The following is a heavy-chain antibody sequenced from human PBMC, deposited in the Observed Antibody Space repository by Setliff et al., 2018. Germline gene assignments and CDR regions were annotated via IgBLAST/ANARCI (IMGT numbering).Heavy chain of an antibody. Sequence: SETLSLTCTVSGGSISSSDCYWGWIRHPPGKGLEWIGSIYYSGTTYYNPSLKSPGTISIDTSKNQFSLKLSSVTAADTAIYYCARHDARGYYYDMDVWDEGTTVTVSS. V-gene: IGHV4-39*01. CDR3: ARHDARGYYYDMDV. D-gene: IGHD3-10*01. J-gene: IGHJ6*03. CDR1: GGSISSSDCY. CDR2: IYYSGTT.